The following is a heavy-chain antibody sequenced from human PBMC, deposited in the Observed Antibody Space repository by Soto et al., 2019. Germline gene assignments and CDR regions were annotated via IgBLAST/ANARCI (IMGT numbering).Heavy chain of an antibody. J-gene: IGHJ4*02. Sequence: PSETLSLTCTVSGGSISSYYWSWIRQPPGKGLEWIGYIYYSGSTNYNPSLKSRVTISVDTSKNQFSLKLSSVTAADTAVYYCARQGAAADPPDYWGQGTLVTAPQ. V-gene: IGHV4-59*08. CDR1: GGSISSYY. CDR2: IYYSGST. CDR3: ARQGAAADPPDY. D-gene: IGHD6-13*01.